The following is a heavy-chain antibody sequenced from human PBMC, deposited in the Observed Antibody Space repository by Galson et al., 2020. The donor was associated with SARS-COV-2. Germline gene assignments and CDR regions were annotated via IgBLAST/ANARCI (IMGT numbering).Heavy chain of an antibody. V-gene: IGHV3-43*01. CDR3: ARSAAAAGIGFGRPFFDY. J-gene: IGHJ4*02. D-gene: IGHD6-13*01. Sequence: GESLKISCAASGFTFREYTMHWVRQAPGKGLEWVSLITWDGGTTYYADSVRGRFTISRDNSKNSLYLQMTSLRTVDNALYYCARSAAAAGIGFGRPFFDYWGQGTLVPVSS. CDR1: GFTFREYT. CDR2: ITWDGGTT.